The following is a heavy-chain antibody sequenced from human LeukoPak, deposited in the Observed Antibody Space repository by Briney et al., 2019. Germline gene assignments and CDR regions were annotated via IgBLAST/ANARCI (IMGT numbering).Heavy chain of an antibody. D-gene: IGHD2-21*02. CDR3: ARNIVVVTADSYYYYGMDV. V-gene: IGHV4-31*03. Sequence: PSETLSLTCSVSGGSLSSGGYYWSWIRQHPGKGLEWIGYIYNSGHTNYNPSLKSRVTMSIDTSKDQFSLRLSSVTAADTAVYYCARNIVVVTADSYYYYGMDVWGPGTTVTVSS. J-gene: IGHJ6*02. CDR1: GGSLSSGGYY. CDR2: IYNSGHT.